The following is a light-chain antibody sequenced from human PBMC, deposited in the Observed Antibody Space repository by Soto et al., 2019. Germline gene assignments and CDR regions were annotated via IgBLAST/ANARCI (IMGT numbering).Light chain of an antibody. Sequence: DIQMTQSPSSLSASVGDRVTITCQASQDISNYLNWYQQKPGKAPKLLIYDASNLETGVPSRFSGSGSGTDFTFTISXLQPEDIATYYCQQYDNLIAFGPGTKVDIK. J-gene: IGKJ3*01. CDR3: QQYDNLIA. CDR1: QDISNY. V-gene: IGKV1-33*01. CDR2: DAS.